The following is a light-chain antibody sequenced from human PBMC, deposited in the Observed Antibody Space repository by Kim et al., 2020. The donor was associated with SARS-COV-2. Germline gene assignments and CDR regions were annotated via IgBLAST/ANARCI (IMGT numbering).Light chain of an antibody. J-gene: IGLJ3*02. CDR3: QTWGTGMV. CDR2: LNSDGSH. V-gene: IGLV4-69*01. Sequence: QLVLTQSPSASASLGASVKLACTLSSGHSSYDIAWHQQQPEKGPRYLMKLNSDGSHSKGAGIPDRFSGSSSGAERYLSISSLPSEDEADYYCQTWGTGMVFGGGTQLTVL. CDR1: SGHSSYD.